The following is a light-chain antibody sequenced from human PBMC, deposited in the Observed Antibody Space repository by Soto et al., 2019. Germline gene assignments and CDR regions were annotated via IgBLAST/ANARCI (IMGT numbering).Light chain of an antibody. CDR2: LGS. V-gene: IGKV2-28*01. CDR3: MQALQTPLT. CDR1: QSLLHRNGYSC. Sequence: DLVMTQSPLSLPVTPGEPASISCRSSQSLLHRNGYSCLDWYLQKPGQSPQLLIHLGSYRASGVPDRFSGSGSGTDFTLKISRVEPEDVGVYYCMQALQTPLTFGGGTKVEIK. J-gene: IGKJ4*01.